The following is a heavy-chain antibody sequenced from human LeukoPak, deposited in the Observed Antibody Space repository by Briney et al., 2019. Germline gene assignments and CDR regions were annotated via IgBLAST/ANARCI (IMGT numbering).Heavy chain of an antibody. J-gene: IGHJ4*02. CDR3: ARLLYGDYPIPGDY. V-gene: IGHV1-2*02. CDR2: INPNSGGT. D-gene: IGHD4-17*01. Sequence: ASVKVSCKASGYTFTGYYMHWVRQAPGQGLEWMGWINPNSGGTSYAQKFQGRVTMTRDTSISTAYMELSRLRSDDTAVYYCARLLYGDYPIPGDYWGQGTLVTVSS. CDR1: GYTFTGYY.